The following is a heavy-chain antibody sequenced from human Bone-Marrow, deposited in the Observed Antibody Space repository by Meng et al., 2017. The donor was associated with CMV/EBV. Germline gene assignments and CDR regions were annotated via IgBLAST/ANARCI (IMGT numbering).Heavy chain of an antibody. V-gene: IGHV3-20*01. CDR3: ARVGYCSSASCYFGAFDF. D-gene: IGHD2-2*01. J-gene: IGHJ3*01. Sequence: GESLKISCAASGFTFSSYAMSWVRQAPGKGLEWVSGINWNGRTTSYADSVKGRFTISRDNAKNSLYLQMNSLRAEDTALYHCARVGYCSSASCYFGAFDFWGPGTMVTVSS. CDR2: INWNGRTT. CDR1: GFTFSSYA.